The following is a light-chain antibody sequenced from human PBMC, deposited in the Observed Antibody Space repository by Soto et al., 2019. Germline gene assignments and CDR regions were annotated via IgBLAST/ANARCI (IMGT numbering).Light chain of an antibody. CDR3: HSYGSSPSASHV. CDR1: SSNIGAGDE. CDR2: DNT. Sequence: QSVLTQPPSVSGAPGQRVTISCTGSSSNIGAGDEVHWFQQLPGKAPKLLIYDNTYRPSGVSDRFSGSKSGTSASLAIPGIQAEDEDDEYGHSYGSSPSASHVFGGGTKLTVL. J-gene: IGLJ2*01. V-gene: IGLV1-40*01.